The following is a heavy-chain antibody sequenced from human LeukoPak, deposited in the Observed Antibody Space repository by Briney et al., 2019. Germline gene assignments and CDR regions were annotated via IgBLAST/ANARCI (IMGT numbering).Heavy chain of an antibody. CDR3: ARGPPQRWLQPGAFDI. D-gene: IGHD5-24*01. V-gene: IGHV4-38-2*02. Sequence: SETLSLTCTVSGYSISSGYYWGWIRQPPGKGLEWIGSIYHSGSTYYNPSLKSRVTISVDTSKNQFSLKLSSVTAADTAVYYCARGPPQRWLQPGAFDIWGQGTMVTVSS. J-gene: IGHJ3*02. CDR2: IYHSGST. CDR1: GYSISSGYY.